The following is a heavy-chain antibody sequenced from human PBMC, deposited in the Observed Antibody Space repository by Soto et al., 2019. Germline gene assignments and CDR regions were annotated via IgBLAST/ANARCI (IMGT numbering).Heavy chain of an antibody. CDR2: ISAYNGNT. D-gene: IGHD3-10*01. J-gene: IGHJ6*02. CDR1: GYTFTSYG. V-gene: IGHV1-18*01. CDR3: ARDGTMVRGVTGDYYYYGMDV. Sequence: QVQLVQSGAEVKKPGASVKVSCKASGYTFTSYGISWVRQAPGQGLEWMGWISAYNGNTNYAQKLQGRVTMTTDTYTSTAYMELRSLRSDDTAVYYCARDGTMVRGVTGDYYYYGMDVWGQGTTVTVSS.